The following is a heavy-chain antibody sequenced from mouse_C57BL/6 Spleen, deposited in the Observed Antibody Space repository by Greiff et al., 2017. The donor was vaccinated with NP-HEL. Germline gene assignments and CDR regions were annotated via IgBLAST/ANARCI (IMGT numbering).Heavy chain of an antibody. CDR1: GYTFTSYW. CDR2: IDPSDSYT. CDR3: LIYYDYERAMDY. V-gene: IGHV1-69*01. D-gene: IGHD2-4*01. Sequence: VQLQQSGAELVMPGASVKLSCKASGYTFTSYWMHWVKQRPGQGLEWIGEIDPSDSYTNYNQKFKGKSTLTVDKSSSTAYMQLSSRTSEDSAVYYCLIYYDYERAMDYWGQGPSVTVSS. J-gene: IGHJ4*01.